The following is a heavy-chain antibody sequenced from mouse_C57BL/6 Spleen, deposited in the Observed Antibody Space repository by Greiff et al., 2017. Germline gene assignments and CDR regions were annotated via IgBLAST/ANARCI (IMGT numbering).Heavy chain of an antibody. V-gene: IGHV5-17*01. CDR1: GFTFSDYG. J-gene: IGHJ1*03. CDR2: ISSGSSTI. Sequence: DVQLVESGGGLVKPGGSLKLSCAASGFTFSDYGMHWVRQAPEKGLEWVAYISSGSSTIYYADPVKGRFTISRDNAKNTLFLQMTSLRSEDTAMYYCARRDIGWYFDVWGTGTTVTVSS. D-gene: IGHD2-14*01. CDR3: ARRDIGWYFDV.